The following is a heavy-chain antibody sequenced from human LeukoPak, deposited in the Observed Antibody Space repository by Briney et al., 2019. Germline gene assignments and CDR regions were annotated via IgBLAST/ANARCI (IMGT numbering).Heavy chain of an antibody. V-gene: IGHV3-48*03. Sequence: GSLSLSCAASGFTFSSYEMNWVRQAPGKGLEWVSYISSSGSTIYYADSVKGRLTISRDNTKNSLYLQMNSLRAEDTAVYYCARQYSLDAFDIWGQGTMVTVSS. CDR3: ARQYSLDAFDI. CDR2: ISSSGSTI. J-gene: IGHJ3*02. D-gene: IGHD5-18*01. CDR1: GFTFSSYE.